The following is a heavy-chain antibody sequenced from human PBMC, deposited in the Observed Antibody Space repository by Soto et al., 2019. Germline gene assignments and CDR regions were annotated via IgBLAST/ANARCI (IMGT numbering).Heavy chain of an antibody. V-gene: IGHV4-39*02. CDR1: GGSINYNSYY. Sequence: PSETLSLTCSVSGGSINYNSYYWGWMRQPPGKGLEWVGGIFYTGTTYYSPSLTDRVTISVDTSKISFSLNLTSVTAADTSVYFCARLVVVAPVANAWGQGTLVTVSS. CDR3: ARLVVVAPVANA. D-gene: IGHD2-2*01. CDR2: IFYTGTT. J-gene: IGHJ5*02.